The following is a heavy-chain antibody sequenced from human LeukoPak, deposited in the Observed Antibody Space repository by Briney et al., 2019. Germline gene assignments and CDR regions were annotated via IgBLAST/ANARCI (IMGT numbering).Heavy chain of an antibody. V-gene: IGHV3-21*01. CDR1: GFTFSSYS. J-gene: IGHJ4*02. Sequence: AGGSLRLSCAASGFTFSSYSMNWVRQAPGKGLEWVSSICSSSSYIYYADSVKGRFTISRDNAKDSLYLQMNSLRAEDTAVYYCARDRRCSSTSCYYFDYWGQGTLVTVSS. CDR3: ARDRRCSSTSCYYFDY. CDR2: ICSSSSYI. D-gene: IGHD2-2*01.